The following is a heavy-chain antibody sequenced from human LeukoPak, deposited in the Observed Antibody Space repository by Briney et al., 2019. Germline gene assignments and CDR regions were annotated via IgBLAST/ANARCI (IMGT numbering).Heavy chain of an antibody. J-gene: IGHJ6*04. CDR1: GGSISSSSYY. CDR2: IYYSGST. V-gene: IGHV4-39*07. CDR3: ARDRYCNTTDCYGLMDA. D-gene: IGHD2-2*01. Sequence: SETLSLTCTVSGGSISSSSYYWGWIRQPPGKGLEWIGSIYYSGSTYYNPSLKSRVTISVDTSKNLFSLKLSSVTAADTAVYYCARDRYCNTTDCYGLMDAWGKGTTVAVSS.